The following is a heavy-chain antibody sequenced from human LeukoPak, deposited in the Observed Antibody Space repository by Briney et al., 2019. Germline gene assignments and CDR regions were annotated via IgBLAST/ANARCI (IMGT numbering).Heavy chain of an antibody. CDR3: ARGYDSSSYNWFDP. Sequence: ASVKVSCKASGYTFIGYYVHWVRQAPGQGLEWMGWINPNTGDTNYAQKFQGRVTMTRDTSISTAYMELSRLRSDDTAVYYCARGYDSSSYNWFDPWGQGTLVTVSS. J-gene: IGHJ5*02. V-gene: IGHV1-2*02. D-gene: IGHD3-22*01. CDR2: INPNTGDT. CDR1: GYTFIGYY.